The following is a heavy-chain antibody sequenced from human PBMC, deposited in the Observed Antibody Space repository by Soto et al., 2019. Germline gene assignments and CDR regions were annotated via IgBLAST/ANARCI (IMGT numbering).Heavy chain of an antibody. CDR3: AKDLGHGGRGAFDI. V-gene: IGHV3-30*18. Sequence: QVQLVESGGGVVQPGRSLSLSCEASGFTFSSYGMHWVRQAPGKGLEWVALISYDGSNKYYADSVKGRFTISRDNSKNTLYLQMNSLRTEDTAVYYCAKDLGHGGRGAFDIWGQGTMVTVSS. D-gene: IGHD7-27*01. CDR1: GFTFSSYG. CDR2: ISYDGSNK. J-gene: IGHJ3*02.